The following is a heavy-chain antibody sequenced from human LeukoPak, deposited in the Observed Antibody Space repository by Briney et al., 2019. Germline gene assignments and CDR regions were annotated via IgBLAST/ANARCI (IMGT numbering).Heavy chain of an antibody. D-gene: IGHD1-26*01. Sequence: TSETLSLTCTVSGGSISSYYWSWIRQPPGKGLEWIGYIYYSGSTNYNPSLKSRVTISVDTSKNQFSLKLSSLTAADTAVYYCARRTRQAATTSCIDYWGQGTLVTVSS. CDR3: ARRTRQAATTSCIDY. J-gene: IGHJ4*02. CDR1: GGSISSYY. CDR2: IYYSGST. V-gene: IGHV4-59*01.